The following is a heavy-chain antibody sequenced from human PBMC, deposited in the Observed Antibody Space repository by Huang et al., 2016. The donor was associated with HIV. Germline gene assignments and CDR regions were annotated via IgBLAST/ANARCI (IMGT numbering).Heavy chain of an antibody. CDR2: ISYDGSNK. Sequence: HWVRQAPGKGLEWVAVISYDGSNKYYADSVKGRFTISRDNSKNTLYLQMNSLRAEDTAVYYCARDLWLRDLYYYYYMDVWGKGTTVTVSS. V-gene: IGHV3-30-3*01. CDR3: ARDLWLRDLYYYYYMDV. J-gene: IGHJ6*03. D-gene: IGHD5-12*01.